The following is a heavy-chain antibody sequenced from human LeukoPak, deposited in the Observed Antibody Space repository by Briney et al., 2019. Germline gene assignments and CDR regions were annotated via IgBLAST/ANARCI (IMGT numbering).Heavy chain of an antibody. CDR2: IYPGDSDT. D-gene: IGHD1-26*01. CDR1: GYSFIRYW. V-gene: IGHV5-51*01. J-gene: IGHJ5*02. CDR3: ARHRVVGARSGYFDP. Sequence: GASLQISSKASGYSFIRYWIGWVRQKPGKGLEWMGIIYPGDSDTRYSPSFQGQVTISVDKSTSTAYLQWSSLKASDTAMYYCARHRVVGARSGYFDPWGQGTLVTVSS.